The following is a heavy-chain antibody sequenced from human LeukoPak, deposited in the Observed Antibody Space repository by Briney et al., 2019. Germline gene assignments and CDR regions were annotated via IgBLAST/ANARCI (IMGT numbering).Heavy chain of an antibody. CDR1: GINFGRYW. V-gene: IGHV3-7*01. CDR3: ARDWGEDHRGIAY. D-gene: IGHD3-16*01. Sequence: PGGSLRLSCAASGINFGRYWMSWVRQAPGKGLEWVANMSPDGSQQNYVDSVKGRFTISRDNAKNSLDLQMNSLRAEDTALYYCARDWGEDHRGIAYWGQGTLVTVSS. CDR2: MSPDGSQQ. J-gene: IGHJ4*02.